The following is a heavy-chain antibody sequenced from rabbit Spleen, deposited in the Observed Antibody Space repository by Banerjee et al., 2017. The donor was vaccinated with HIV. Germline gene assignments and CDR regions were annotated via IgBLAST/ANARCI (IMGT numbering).Heavy chain of an antibody. CDR3: ARDTATSFSTYGMDL. Sequence: QSLEESGGGLVKPGASLTLTCKASGFSLNSGYDMCWVRQAPGKGLEWIACIYAGSSSNPYSATWAKGRFTISKTSSTTVTLQMTSLTAADTATYFCARDTATSFSTYGMDLWGPGTLVTVS. J-gene: IGHJ6*01. V-gene: IGHV1S40*01. CDR2: IYAGSSSNP. D-gene: IGHD1-1*01. CDR1: GFSLNSGYD.